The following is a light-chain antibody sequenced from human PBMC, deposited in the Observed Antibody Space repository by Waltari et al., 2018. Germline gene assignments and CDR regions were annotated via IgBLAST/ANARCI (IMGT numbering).Light chain of an antibody. CDR2: GNN. V-gene: IGLV1-40*01. CDR1: SPNIGAGHD. J-gene: IGLJ3*02. CDR3: HSFDTSLSDGVV. Sequence: QSMLTQPPSVSGSPGQRGTISCPGSSPNIGAGHDVHWYKVFPGTGPKLLIYGNNNRPSGVPDRFSGSKSGTSASLTITGLQAEDEADYYCHSFDTSLSDGVVFGGGTKVTVL.